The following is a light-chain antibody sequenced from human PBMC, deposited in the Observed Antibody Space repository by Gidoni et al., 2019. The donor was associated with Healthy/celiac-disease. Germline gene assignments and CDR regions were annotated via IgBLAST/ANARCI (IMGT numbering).Light chain of an antibody. CDR2: AAS. CDR1: QGISSY. J-gene: IGKJ1*01. V-gene: IGKV1-27*01. Sequence: DIQMTQSPSSLSASVGDRVTITCRASQGISSYLAWYQQKPGKVPKLLIYAASTLQSGVPSRFSGSGSGTNFTLTISSRQPEDVATYYCQKYNSAYRTFGQGTKVEIK. CDR3: QKYNSAYRT.